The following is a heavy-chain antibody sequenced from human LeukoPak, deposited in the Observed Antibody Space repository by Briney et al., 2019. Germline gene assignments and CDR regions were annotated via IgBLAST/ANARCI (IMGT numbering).Heavy chain of an antibody. CDR1: GFNFRNYA. V-gene: IGHV3-23*01. CDR2: IGSRGDTT. J-gene: IGHJ4*01. D-gene: IGHD3-9*01. Sequence: PGGSLRLSCVVSGFNFRNYAMSWVRRAPGKGLEWVSGIGSRGDTTYYTDPVKGRVTISRDNSRDTLYLEFNSLRAEDTAMYYCAKDVGYFETLDYWGQGTLVTVSS. CDR3: AKDVGYFETLDY.